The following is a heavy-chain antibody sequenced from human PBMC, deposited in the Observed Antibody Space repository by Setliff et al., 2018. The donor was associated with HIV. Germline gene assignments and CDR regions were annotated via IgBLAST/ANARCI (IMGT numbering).Heavy chain of an antibody. CDR2: ISYSGTT. CDR1: GGSLSNYY. V-gene: IGHV4-59*08. CDR3: ARHSRGYDSQPFDY. Sequence: PSETLSLTCSVSGGSLSNYYWNWIRQPPGGRLEWIGYISYSGTTNYNLSLKSRVSMSVDMSKNQFSLKLSSVTAADTAVYYCARHSRGYDSQPFDYWGQGTLVTVSS. J-gene: IGHJ4*02. D-gene: IGHD3-22*01.